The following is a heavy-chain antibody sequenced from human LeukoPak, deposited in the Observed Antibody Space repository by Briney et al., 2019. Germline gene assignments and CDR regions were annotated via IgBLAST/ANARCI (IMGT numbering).Heavy chain of an antibody. Sequence: GGSLRLSCTVSGFTVSSNSMSWVRQAPGKGLEWVSFIYSGGNTHYSDSVKGRFTISRDNSKNTLYLQMNSLRAEDTAVYYCAKGCSSGWLRILDYYFDYWGQGTLVTVSS. CDR1: GFTVSSNS. V-gene: IGHV3-53*01. J-gene: IGHJ4*02. CDR2: IYSGGNT. CDR3: AKGCSSGWLRILDYYFDY. D-gene: IGHD6-19*01.